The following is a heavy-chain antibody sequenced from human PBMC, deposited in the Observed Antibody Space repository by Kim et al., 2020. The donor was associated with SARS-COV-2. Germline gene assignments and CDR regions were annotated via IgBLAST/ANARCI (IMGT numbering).Heavy chain of an antibody. CDR2: ISSGASHN. CDR1: GFTFSSSG. Sequence: GGSLRLSCAASGFTFSSSGMHWVRQAPGNGLEWVGGISSGASHNANADSAKGRFTISIDNAKNTQYLFMHRQSTEDTAMYDCAYDRVVGKTFDFWG. J-gene: IGHJ5*01. CDR3: AYDRVVGKTFDF. V-gene: IGHV3-30*03. D-gene: IGHD3-10*02.